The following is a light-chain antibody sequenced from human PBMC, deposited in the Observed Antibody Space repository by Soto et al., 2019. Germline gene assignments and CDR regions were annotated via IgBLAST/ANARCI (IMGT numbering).Light chain of an antibody. V-gene: IGKV3-15*01. CDR2: GAS. Sequence: EIVMTQSPATLSVSPGERATLSCRASQSVSSNLAWYQQKPGQAPRLLIYGASTRATGIPARFSGSAAGTEFTLTISGLQSEDFAVYYCQQYNNWPPCTFGQGTEVEIK. J-gene: IGKJ1*01. CDR3: QQYNNWPPCT. CDR1: QSVSSN.